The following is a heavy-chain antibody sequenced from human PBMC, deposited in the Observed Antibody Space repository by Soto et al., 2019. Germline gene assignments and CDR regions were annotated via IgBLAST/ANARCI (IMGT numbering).Heavy chain of an antibody. CDR1: GGSITSSSHY. J-gene: IGHJ4*02. CDR3: ARSSITPRLFMYPFDY. CDR2: IYYDGNT. V-gene: IGHV4-39*01. Sequence: QLQLQESGPGLVKPSETLSLTCTVSGGSITSSSHYWGWIRQPPGKGLECIGNIYYDGNTYYSPSLKSRVTISLDTSKNQFSLRLNSVTAADTAVYYCARSSITPRLFMYPFDYWGQGTLVTVSS. D-gene: IGHD6-6*01.